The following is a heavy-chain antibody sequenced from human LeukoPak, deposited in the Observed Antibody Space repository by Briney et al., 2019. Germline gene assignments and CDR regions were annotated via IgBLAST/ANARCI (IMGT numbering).Heavy chain of an antibody. D-gene: IGHD2-2*01. J-gene: IGHJ6*03. V-gene: IGHV3-7*01. CDR3: ARLAGYQLLFDYYYYMDV. Sequence: GGSLRLSCAASGFIFSSYWMSWVRQAPGKGLEWVANIKQDGSEKYYVDSVKGRFTISRDNAKNSLYLQMNSLRAEDTAVYSCARLAGYQLLFDYYYYMDVWGKGTTVTVSS. CDR1: GFIFSSYW. CDR2: IKQDGSEK.